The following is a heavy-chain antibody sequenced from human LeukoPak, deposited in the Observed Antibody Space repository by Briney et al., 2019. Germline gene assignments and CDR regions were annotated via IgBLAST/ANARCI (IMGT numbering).Heavy chain of an antibody. CDR3: ARGVCSSTSCYYYYGMDV. V-gene: IGHV4-59*08. J-gene: IGHJ6*02. Sequence: SETLSLTCTVSGGSISSYYWSWIRQPPGKGLEWIGYIYYSGSTNYNPPLKSRVTISVDTSKNQFSLKLSSVTAADTAVYYCARGVCSSTSCYYYYGMDVWGQGTTVTVSS. CDR1: GGSISSYY. CDR2: IYYSGST. D-gene: IGHD2-2*01.